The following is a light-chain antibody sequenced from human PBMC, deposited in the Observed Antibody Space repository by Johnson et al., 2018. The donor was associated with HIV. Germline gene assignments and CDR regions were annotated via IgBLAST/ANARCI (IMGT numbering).Light chain of an antibody. Sequence: QSVLTQPPSVSAAPGQKVTISCSGSSSNIGNNYVSWYQQIPGTAPKLLIYENNKRPSGIPDRFSGSKSGTSATLGITGLQTGDEADYYCGTWDSSLNAGVFGTGTNVIVL. V-gene: IGLV1-51*02. J-gene: IGLJ1*01. CDR3: GTWDSSLNAGV. CDR1: SSNIGNNY. CDR2: ENN.